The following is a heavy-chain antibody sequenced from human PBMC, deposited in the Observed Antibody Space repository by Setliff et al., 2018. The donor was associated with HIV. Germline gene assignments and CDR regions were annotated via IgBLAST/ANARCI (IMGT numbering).Heavy chain of an antibody. CDR2: IYNSGST. CDR3: ARATVGGGMNMVRGITSNYNYYYMDV. D-gene: IGHD3-10*01. CDR1: GGSISGHY. J-gene: IGHJ6*03. V-gene: IGHV4-59*11. Sequence: PSETLSLTCTVSGGSISGHYWTWIRQPPGKELEWIGYIYNSGSTKYNPSLKSRVTISVDTAKNQFSLELSSVTAADTAVYYCARATVGGGMNMVRGITSNYNYYYMDVWGKGTTVTVSS.